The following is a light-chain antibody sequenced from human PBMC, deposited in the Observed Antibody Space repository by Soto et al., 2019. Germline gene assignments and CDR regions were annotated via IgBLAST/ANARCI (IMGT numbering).Light chain of an antibody. CDR1: QGVSSY. CDR3: QQLGSYPIT. J-gene: IGKJ5*01. Sequence: IQLTQSPSSLSASVGDRVTITCRASQGVSSYLAWYQQKPGKAPKLLIYAASALQSGVPSRFRGSGSGTDFTLTISSLQPEDFATYYCQQLGSYPITFGQGTRLEIK. V-gene: IGKV1-9*01. CDR2: AAS.